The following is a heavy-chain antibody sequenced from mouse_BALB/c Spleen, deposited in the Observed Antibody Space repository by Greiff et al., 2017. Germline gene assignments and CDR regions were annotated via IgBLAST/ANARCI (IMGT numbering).Heavy chain of an antibody. D-gene: IGHD2-1*01. Sequence: EVQLQQSGAELVRPGASVKLSCTASGFNIKDYYMHWVKQRPEQGLEWIGWIDPEDGDTEYAPKFQGKATMTADTSSNTAYLQLSSLTSEDTAVYYYKGGNYNVYAMDYWGQGTSVTVSS. CDR3: KGGNYNVYAMDY. CDR1: GFNIKDYY. J-gene: IGHJ4*01. CDR2: IDPEDGDT. V-gene: IGHV14-1*01.